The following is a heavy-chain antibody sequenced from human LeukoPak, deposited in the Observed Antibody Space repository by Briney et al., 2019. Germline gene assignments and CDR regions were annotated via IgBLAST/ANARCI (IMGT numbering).Heavy chain of an antibody. CDR3: ARAHGDCSGGSCYGFFDY. V-gene: IGHV1-18*01. Sequence: ASVKVSCKASGYTFTSYGISWVRQAPGQGLEWMGWLSAYNGNTNYAQKLQGRVTMTTDTSTSTAYMELRSLRSDDTAVYYCARAHGDCSGGSCYGFFDYWGQGTLVTVSS. CDR1: GYTFTSYG. D-gene: IGHD2-15*01. J-gene: IGHJ4*02. CDR2: LSAYNGNT.